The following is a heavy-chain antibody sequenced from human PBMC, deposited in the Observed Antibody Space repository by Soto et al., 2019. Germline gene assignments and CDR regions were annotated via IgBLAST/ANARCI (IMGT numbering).Heavy chain of an antibody. CDR2: INPDGSAK. CDR3: ARDPAYGALDY. D-gene: IGHD4-17*01. V-gene: IGHV3-7*04. J-gene: IGHJ4*01. Sequence: PGGSLRLSCAGSSFSLRDSWMSWFRQAPGEGLKWVALINPDGSAKFYVDSVKGRFTISRDNSENSLYLQMSSLKVEDTGVYFCARDPAYGALDYWGHGTQVTVSS. CDR1: SFSLRDSW.